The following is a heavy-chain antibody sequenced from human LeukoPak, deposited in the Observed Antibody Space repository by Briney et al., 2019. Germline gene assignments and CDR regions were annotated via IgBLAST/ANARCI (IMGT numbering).Heavy chain of an antibody. CDR2: ISGSGGST. Sequence: PGGSLRLSCAASGFTFSSYAMSWVRQAPGKGLEWVSAISGSGGSTYYADSVKGRFTISRDNSKNTLYLQMNSLRAEDTAVYYCAKVARGLTYYYASSGYTLDAFDIWGQGTMDTVSS. CDR1: GFTFSSYA. V-gene: IGHV3-23*01. D-gene: IGHD3-22*01. J-gene: IGHJ3*02. CDR3: AKVARGLTYYYASSGYTLDAFDI.